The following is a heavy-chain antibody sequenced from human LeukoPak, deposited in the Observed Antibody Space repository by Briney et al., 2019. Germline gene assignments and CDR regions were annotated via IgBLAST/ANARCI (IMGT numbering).Heavy chain of an antibody. Sequence: GGSLRLSCAASGFTFSSYTMNWVRQAPGKGLEWVANIKQGGSEKYYVDSVKGRFTISRVNAKNSLYLQMNSLRAEDTAVYYCAIRSSSYWGQGTLVTVSS. V-gene: IGHV3-7*01. CDR1: GFTFSSYT. D-gene: IGHD6-6*01. CDR2: IKQGGSEK. J-gene: IGHJ4*02. CDR3: AIRSSSY.